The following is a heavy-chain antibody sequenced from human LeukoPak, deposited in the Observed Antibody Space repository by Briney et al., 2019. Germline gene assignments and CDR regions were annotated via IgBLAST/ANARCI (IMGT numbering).Heavy chain of an antibody. CDR3: ARQGITMVRAPFDY. CDR2: IYYSGST. D-gene: IGHD3-10*01. Sequence: SETLSLTCTVSGGSISSYYWSWIRQPPGKGLEWIGYIYYSGSTNYNPSLKSRVTISVDTSKNQFSLKLSSVTAADTAAYYCARQGITMVRAPFDYWGQGTLVTVSS. V-gene: IGHV4-59*08. J-gene: IGHJ4*02. CDR1: GGSISSYY.